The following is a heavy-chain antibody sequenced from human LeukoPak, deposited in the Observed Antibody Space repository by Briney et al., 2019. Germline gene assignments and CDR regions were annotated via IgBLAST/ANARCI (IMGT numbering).Heavy chain of an antibody. D-gene: IGHD5-12*01. Sequence: GGSLRLSCAASGFTFSSYAMSWVRQAPGKGLEWVSAISGSGGSTYYADSVKGRFTISRDDSKNTLYLQMNSLRAEDTAVYYCAKVSRGYSGYDPTEGYWGQGTLVTVSS. CDR3: AKVSRGYSGYDPTEGY. V-gene: IGHV3-23*01. CDR1: GFTFSSYA. J-gene: IGHJ4*02. CDR2: ISGSGGST.